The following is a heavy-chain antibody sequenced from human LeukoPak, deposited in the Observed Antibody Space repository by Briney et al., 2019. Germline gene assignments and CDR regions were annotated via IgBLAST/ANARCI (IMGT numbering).Heavy chain of an antibody. V-gene: IGHV4-59*01. J-gene: IGHJ3*02. CDR3: ARNGWHDAFDI. Sequence: SETLSPTCNVSGGSISSYHWSWIRQPPGKGLEWIGHIYYRGTTYYNPSLKSRVTISVTTSKNQFSLKLSAVTAADTAVYYCARNGWHDAFDIWGQGTMVTVSS. D-gene: IGHD2-15*01. CDR1: GGSISSYH. CDR2: IYYRGTT.